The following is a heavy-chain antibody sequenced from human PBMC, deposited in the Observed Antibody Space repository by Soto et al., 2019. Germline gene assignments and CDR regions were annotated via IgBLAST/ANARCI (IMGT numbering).Heavy chain of an antibody. CDR3: VRQGIGNLHGLVDV. J-gene: IGHJ6*02. CDR1: SGPTSSHN. CDR2: VYSTGGT. Sequence: QVQLQHSGPGLVKPSETLSLTCSVSSGPTSSHNWGWIRQTPGRGLEWIGYVYSTGGTSYNPSLNSRVTISADTSTNHISLTLTSVTAADTAVYYCVRQGIGNLHGLVDVWGQGTTVRVSS. D-gene: IGHD1-1*01. V-gene: IGHV4-59*08.